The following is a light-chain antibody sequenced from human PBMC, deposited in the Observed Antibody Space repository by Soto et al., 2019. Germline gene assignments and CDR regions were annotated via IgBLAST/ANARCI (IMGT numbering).Light chain of an antibody. J-gene: IGKJ1*01. CDR2: GAS. CDR3: QQYNNWPRT. CDR1: QSVSSN. V-gene: IGKV3-15*01. Sequence: EIVMMQSPATLSVSPGEGATLPCRASQSVSSNLAWYQQKPGQAPRLLIYGASTRATGIPARFSGSGSGTEFTLTISSLQSEDFAIYYCQQYNNWPRTFGQGTKVEIK.